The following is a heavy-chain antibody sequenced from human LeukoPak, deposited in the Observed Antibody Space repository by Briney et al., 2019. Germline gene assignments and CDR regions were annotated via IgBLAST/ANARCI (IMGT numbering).Heavy chain of an antibody. D-gene: IGHD5-24*01. CDR3: ARLTPARRRDYYCYYMDV. Sequence: SETLSLTCTVSGGSISSYYWSWIRQPPGKGLEWIGYIYYSGSTNYNPSLKSRVTISVDTSKNQFSLKLSSVTAADTAVYYCARLTPARRRDYYCYYMDVWGKGTTVTISS. CDR1: GGSISSYY. J-gene: IGHJ6*03. V-gene: IGHV4-59*12. CDR2: IYYSGST.